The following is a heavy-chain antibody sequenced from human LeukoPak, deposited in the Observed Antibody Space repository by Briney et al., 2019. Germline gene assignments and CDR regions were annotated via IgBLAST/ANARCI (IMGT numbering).Heavy chain of an antibody. J-gene: IGHJ4*02. CDR3: ATSYSSGWYSFDY. CDR1: GGSISSYY. V-gene: IGHV4-59*01. D-gene: IGHD6-19*01. CDR2: IYYSGST. Sequence: SETLSLTCTVSGGSISSYYWNWIRQPPGKGLEYIGYIYYSGSTNYNPSLKSRVTISVDTSKNQFSLKLSSVTAADTAVYYCATSYSSGWYSFDYWGQGTLVTVSS.